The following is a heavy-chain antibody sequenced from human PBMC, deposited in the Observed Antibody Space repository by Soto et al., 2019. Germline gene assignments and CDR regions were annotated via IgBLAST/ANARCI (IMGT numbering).Heavy chain of an antibody. D-gene: IGHD3-10*01. V-gene: IGHV4-59*01. Sequence: PSETLSLTCNVSGGSLSGYHWNWIRQPPGKTLEWIGFVYYSGGVCYNPSLKSRASMSVDTSKNQFSLRLTSVTAADTAVYYCARRLNLGSFDHWGQGTLVTVSS. J-gene: IGHJ5*02. CDR1: GGSLSGYH. CDR2: VYYSGGV. CDR3: ARRLNLGSFDH.